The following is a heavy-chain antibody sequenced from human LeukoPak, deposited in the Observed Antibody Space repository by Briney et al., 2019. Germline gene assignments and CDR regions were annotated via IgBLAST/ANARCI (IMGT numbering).Heavy chain of an antibody. D-gene: IGHD1-26*01. J-gene: IGHJ4*02. CDR2: INPNSGGT. CDR3: ARGRAVGATTMGDY. V-gene: IGHV1-2*02. CDR1: GYTFTGYY. Sequence: ASVKVSCKASGYTFTGYYMHWVRQAPGQGLEGMGWINPNSGGTNYAQKFQGRVTMTRDTSISTAYMELSRLRSDDTAVYYCARGRAVGATTMGDYWGQGTLVTVSS.